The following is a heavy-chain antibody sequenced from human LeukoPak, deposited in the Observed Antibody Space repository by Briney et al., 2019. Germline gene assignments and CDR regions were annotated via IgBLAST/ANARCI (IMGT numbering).Heavy chain of an antibody. CDR3: ARDERGGSSSDI. Sequence: SETLSLTCTVSGGSISSYFWSWIRQPPGKGLEWIGYIYYRGTTNYNPSLESRVTISVDTSKSQFSLKPSSVTAADTAVYYCARDERGGSSSDIWGQGTMVTVS. D-gene: IGHD6-13*01. V-gene: IGHV4-59*01. CDR1: GGSISSYF. CDR2: IYYRGTT. J-gene: IGHJ3*02.